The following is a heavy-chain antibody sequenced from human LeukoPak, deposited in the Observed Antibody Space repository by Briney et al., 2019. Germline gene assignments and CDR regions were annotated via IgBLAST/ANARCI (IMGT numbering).Heavy chain of an antibody. D-gene: IGHD6-13*01. CDR2: IYSGGST. Sequence: GGSLRLSCGASGFAFSRYAMSWVRQAPGKGLEWVSVIYSGGSTYYADSVKGRFTISRDNSKNTLYLQMNSLRAEDTAVYYCARGGPAAGRFDYWGQGTLVTVSS. CDR3: ARGGPAAGRFDY. CDR1: GFAFSRYA. V-gene: IGHV3-66*01. J-gene: IGHJ4*02.